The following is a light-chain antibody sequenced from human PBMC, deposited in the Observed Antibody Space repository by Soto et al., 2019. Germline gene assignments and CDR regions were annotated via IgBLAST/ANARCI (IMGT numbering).Light chain of an antibody. CDR2: EVS. CDR3: SSYTSSNTLV. CDR1: SSDVGGYNY. J-gene: IGLJ3*02. Sequence: QSALTQPASVSGSPGQSITISCTGTSSDVGGYNYVSWYQHHPGKAPKLIISEVSNRPSGVSDRFSGSKSGNSASLTISGLQADDEGNYYCSSYTSSNTLVFGGGTKVTVL. V-gene: IGLV2-14*01.